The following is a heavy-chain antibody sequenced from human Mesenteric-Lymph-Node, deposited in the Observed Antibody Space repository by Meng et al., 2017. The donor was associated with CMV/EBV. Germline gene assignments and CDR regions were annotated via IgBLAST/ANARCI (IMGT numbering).Heavy chain of an antibody. D-gene: IGHD2/OR15-2a*01. V-gene: IGHV4-61*08. CDR2: IYGTGIT. Sequence: QGQVQESGPGLVKPSEPLSLTCIVSGVSVTSGAYHWSWIRQSPGKGLEWIGYIYGTGITIYNPSLKSRVTILLETSKNQFSLKLNSVTTADTAVYYCAKSRSSTPGIVDDWGQGTLVTVSS. CDR1: GVSVTSGAYH. J-gene: IGHJ4*02. CDR3: AKSRSSTPGIVDD.